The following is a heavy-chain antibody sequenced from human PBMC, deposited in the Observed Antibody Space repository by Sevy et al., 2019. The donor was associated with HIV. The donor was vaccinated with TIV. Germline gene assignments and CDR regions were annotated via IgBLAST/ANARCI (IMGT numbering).Heavy chain of an antibody. CDR3: ASVQVLGGQYYFDH. Sequence: GGSLRLSCEASGFTFSDHYMDWVRQAPGKGLEWVGRIRKKTNSYSTEYAASVKDRFTGSRDDSKKSVYLQMNSVKSDHTAVYFCASVQVLGGQYYFDHWGQGTQVTVSS. CDR2: IRKKTNSYST. J-gene: IGHJ4*02. CDR1: GFTFSDHY. V-gene: IGHV3-72*01. D-gene: IGHD3-16*01.